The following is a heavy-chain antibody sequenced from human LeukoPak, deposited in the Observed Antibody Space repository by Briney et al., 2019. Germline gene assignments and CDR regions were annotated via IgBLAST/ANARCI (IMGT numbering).Heavy chain of an antibody. Sequence: GGSLRLSCAASGFTVTTNYMSWVRQAPGNGLEWVSVIYSGGTTHYADFVKGRFTISRDNSKNTLYLEMNSLRAEDTAVYYCAKALRIGATHYYYYMDVWGKGTTVPVSS. V-gene: IGHV3-53*01. CDR1: GFTVTTNY. CDR3: AKALRIGATHYYYYMDV. J-gene: IGHJ6*03. D-gene: IGHD1-26*01. CDR2: IYSGGTT.